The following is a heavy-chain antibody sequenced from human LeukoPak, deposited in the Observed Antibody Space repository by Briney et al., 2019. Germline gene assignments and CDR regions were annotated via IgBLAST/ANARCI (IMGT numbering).Heavy chain of an antibody. J-gene: IGHJ4*02. Sequence: GESLKISXKGSGYSFTSYWIGWVRQMPGKGLEWMGIIYPGDSDTIYSPSFQGQVTISADKSISTAYLQWSSLKASDTAMYYCARQQENYDYVWGSYRYTSFDYWGQGTLVTVSS. CDR2: IYPGDSDT. CDR1: GYSFTSYW. CDR3: ARQQENYDYVWGSYRYTSFDY. D-gene: IGHD3-16*02. V-gene: IGHV5-51*01.